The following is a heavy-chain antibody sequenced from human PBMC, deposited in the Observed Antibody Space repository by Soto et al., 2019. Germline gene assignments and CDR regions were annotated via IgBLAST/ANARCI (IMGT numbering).Heavy chain of an antibody. J-gene: IGHJ5*01. CDR3: VRLIGNSWLDF. Sequence: SQTLSLTCAISGDSVSSSSVTWNWIRHSPSRGLEWLGRTYYRSKWYNDYAESVKSRITINPDTSKNQFSLDLNSVTPEDTAVYYCVRLIGNSWLDFWGQGTLVTVSS. CDR2: TYYRSKWYN. CDR1: GDSVSSSSVT. D-gene: IGHD1-26*01. V-gene: IGHV6-1*01.